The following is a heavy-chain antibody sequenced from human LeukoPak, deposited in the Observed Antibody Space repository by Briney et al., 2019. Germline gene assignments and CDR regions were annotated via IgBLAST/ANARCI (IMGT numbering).Heavy chain of an antibody. Sequence: PGGSLRLSCAASGFTFSNFAMHWVRKAPGKGLEWVTLILSDGSNEQYADSVRGRFTISRDNSKNTLYLQMNSLRTEDTAVYYCARASPGMDVWGQGITVTVSS. J-gene: IGHJ6*02. CDR2: ILSDGSNE. CDR3: ARASPGMDV. CDR1: GFTFSNFA. V-gene: IGHV3-30-3*01.